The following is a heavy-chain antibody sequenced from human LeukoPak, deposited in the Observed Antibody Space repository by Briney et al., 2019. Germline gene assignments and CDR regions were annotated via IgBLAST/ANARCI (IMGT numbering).Heavy chain of an antibody. CDR3: ARDQGIAARLHYMDV. J-gene: IGHJ6*03. CDR2: ISSSSSYI. V-gene: IGHV3-21*01. D-gene: IGHD6-6*01. CDR1: GFTFSSYS. Sequence: GGSLRLSCAASGFTFSSYSMNWVRQAPGKGLEWVSSISSSSSYIYYADSVKGRFTISRDNAKNSLYLQMNSLRAEDTAVYYCARDQGIAARLHYMDVWGKGTTVTISS.